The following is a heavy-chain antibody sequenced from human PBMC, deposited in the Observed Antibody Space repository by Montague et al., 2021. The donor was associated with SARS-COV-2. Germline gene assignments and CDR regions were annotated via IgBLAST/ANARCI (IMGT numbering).Heavy chain of an antibody. CDR1: GGSISSGGYY. CDR3: ARSSAPSITIFGVGNTYWYFDL. J-gene: IGHJ2*01. CDR2: IYYSGST. D-gene: IGHD3-3*01. V-gene: IGHV4-31*03. Sequence: TLSLTCTVSGGSISSGGYYWSWIRQHPGKGLERIGYIYYSGSTYYNPSLKSRVTISVDTSKNQFSLKLSSVTAADTAVYYCARSSAPSITIFGVGNTYWYFDLWGRGTLVTVSS.